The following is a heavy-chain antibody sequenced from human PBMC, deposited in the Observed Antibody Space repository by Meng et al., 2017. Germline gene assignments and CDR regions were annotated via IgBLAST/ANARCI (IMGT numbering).Heavy chain of an antibody. Sequence: ASVKVSCKASGYTFTGYYMHWVRQAPGQGLEWMGWINPNSGGTNYAQKFQGRVTMTRDTSISTAYMELSRLRSDDTAVYYCARIGYCSGGSCYSFDYWGQGTRVTVSS. CDR2: INPNSGGT. CDR1: GYTFTGYY. J-gene: IGHJ4*01. V-gene: IGHV1-2*02. CDR3: ARIGYCSGGSCYSFDY. D-gene: IGHD2-15*01.